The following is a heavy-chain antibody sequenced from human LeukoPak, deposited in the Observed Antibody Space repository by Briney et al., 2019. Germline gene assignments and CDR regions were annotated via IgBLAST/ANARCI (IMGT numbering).Heavy chain of an antibody. Sequence: PGGSLRLSCAASGVTVSSNYMGWVRQAPGKGLEWVSVIYSGGSTYYADSVKGRFTISRDNSKSTLYLQMNSLRAEDTAIYFCTKEYDYSGYLGQGRGYFDYWGQGTLVTVSS. D-gene: IGHD3-22*01. CDR3: TKEYDYSGYLGQGRGYFDY. V-gene: IGHV3-53*01. CDR1: GVTVSSNY. CDR2: IYSGGST. J-gene: IGHJ4*02.